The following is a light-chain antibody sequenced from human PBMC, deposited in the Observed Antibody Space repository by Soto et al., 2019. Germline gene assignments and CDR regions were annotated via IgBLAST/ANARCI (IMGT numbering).Light chain of an antibody. V-gene: IGLV2-14*03. J-gene: IGLJ1*01. CDR2: DVS. CDR1: SSDVGAYTF. CDR3: SSYTSSSTHV. Sequence: QSALTQPASVSGSPGQSITISCTGTSSDVGAYTFVSWYQQHPDKVPKLMIFDVSRRPSGVSDRFSGSKSGNTASLTISGLQHEDESDYYCSSYTSSSTHVFGSGTKLTVL.